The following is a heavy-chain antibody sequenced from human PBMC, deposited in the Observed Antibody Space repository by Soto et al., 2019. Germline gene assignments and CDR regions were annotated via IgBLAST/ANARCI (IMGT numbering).Heavy chain of an antibody. V-gene: IGHV3-74*03. Sequence: GGSLRLSCVASDFAFSNRWIHFVRQVPGKGLVWVSHINSDGSSTTYADSVKGRFTISRDNAKKTVCLQMNSLRAEDTAVYFCARDNPYALDVWGQGTTVTVSS. CDR2: INSDGSST. CDR3: ARDNPYALDV. J-gene: IGHJ6*02. CDR1: DFAFSNRW.